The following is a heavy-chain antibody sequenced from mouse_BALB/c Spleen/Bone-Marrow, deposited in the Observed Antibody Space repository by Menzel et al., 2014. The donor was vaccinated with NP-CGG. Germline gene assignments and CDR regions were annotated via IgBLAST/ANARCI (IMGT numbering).Heavy chain of an antibody. CDR3: AREGGYYGSLYAMDY. CDR2: INPYNDGT. J-gene: IGHJ4*01. CDR1: GYTFTSYV. D-gene: IGHD1-1*01. Sequence: EVQLQQSGPELVKPGASVKMSCKASGYTFTSYVMHWVKQKPGQGLEWIGYINPYNDGTKYNEKFKGKATLTSDKSSSTAYMELSSLTSEDSAVYYCAREGGYYGSLYAMDYWAQGTSVTVSS. V-gene: IGHV1-14*01.